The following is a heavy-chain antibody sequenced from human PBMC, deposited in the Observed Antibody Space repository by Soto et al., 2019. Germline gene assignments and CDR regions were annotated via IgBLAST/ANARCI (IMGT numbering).Heavy chain of an antibody. D-gene: IGHD2-15*01. CDR1: GFTFSRHY. CDR3: AIEEWWRVEF. Sequence: EVQLAESGGGLVQPGGSLRLSCVASGFTFSRHYMTWVRQAPGKGLESVAKIKPDGSASYYVDSVRGRFTFSRDNAINSLSLQINSLRDEDTAVYYCAIEEWWRVEFWGQGTLVTVSS. CDR2: IKPDGSAS. V-gene: IGHV3-7*01. J-gene: IGHJ4*02.